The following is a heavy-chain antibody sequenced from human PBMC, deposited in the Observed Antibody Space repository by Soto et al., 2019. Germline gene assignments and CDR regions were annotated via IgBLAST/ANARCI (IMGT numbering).Heavy chain of an antibody. J-gene: IGHJ5*02. CDR2: ISGSDGRT. Sequence: PGGSLRLSCVASGFTLSITDMCWVRQAPEKGLEWVSSISGSDGRTYYAESVKGRFTISRDSSKNTLYLQMTSLEVVDTAMYYCAKYYYASGSNWFDPWGRGTLVTVSS. D-gene: IGHD3-10*01. CDR1: GFTLSITD. CDR3: AKYYYASGSNWFDP. V-gene: IGHV3-23*01.